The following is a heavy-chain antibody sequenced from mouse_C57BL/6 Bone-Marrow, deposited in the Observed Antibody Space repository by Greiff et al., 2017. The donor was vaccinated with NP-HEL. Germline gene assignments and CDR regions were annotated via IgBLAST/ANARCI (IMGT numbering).Heavy chain of an antibody. Sequence: EVKLVESGAGLVKPGGSLKLSCAASGFTFSSYAMSWVRQTPEKRLEWVAYISRGGDYTYYADTVKGRFTISVDNARNTLYLQMSSLKSEDTAMYYGTRVYDCPSYFDYWGQGTTLTVSS. D-gene: IGHD2-3*01. V-gene: IGHV5-9-1*02. J-gene: IGHJ2*01. CDR3: TRVYDCPSYFDY. CDR1: GFTFSSYA. CDR2: ISRGGDYT.